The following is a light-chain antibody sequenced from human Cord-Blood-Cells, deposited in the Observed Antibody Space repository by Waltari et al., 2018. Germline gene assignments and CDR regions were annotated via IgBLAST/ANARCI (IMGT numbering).Light chain of an antibody. J-gene: IGKJ4*01. V-gene: IGKV1-39*01. CDR1: QSISSY. CDR3: QQSYSTPLT. Sequence: DIQMTQSPSSLSASVGDRVTITCRASQSISSYLNWYQQKPGKAPKLLIYAASSLQSGVPSRFSGSGSETDFTLTISSLQPEDFATDYCQQSYSTPLTFGGGTKVEIK. CDR2: AAS.